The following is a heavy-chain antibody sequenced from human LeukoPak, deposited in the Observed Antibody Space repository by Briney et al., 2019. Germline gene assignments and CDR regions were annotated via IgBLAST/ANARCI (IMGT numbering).Heavy chain of an antibody. D-gene: IGHD3-3*01. Sequence: PSETLSLTCAVYSGSFSGYYWSWIRQPPGKGLEWIGEINHSGSTNYNPSLKSRVTISVDTSKNQFSLKLSSVTAADTAVYYCARVSYYDFWSGYQYYYYYMDVWGKGTTVTVSS. CDR2: INHSGST. CDR1: SGSFSGYY. CDR3: ARVSYYDFWSGYQYYYYYMDV. J-gene: IGHJ6*03. V-gene: IGHV4-34*01.